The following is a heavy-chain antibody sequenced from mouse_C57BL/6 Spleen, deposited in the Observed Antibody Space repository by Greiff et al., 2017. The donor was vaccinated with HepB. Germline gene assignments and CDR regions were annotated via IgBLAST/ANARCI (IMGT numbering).Heavy chain of an antibody. D-gene: IGHD2-4*01. J-gene: IGHJ4*01. CDR2: IYPGDGDT. CDR3: ARGGNLDYEGAMDY. CDR1: GYAFSSSW. V-gene: IGHV1-82*01. Sequence: QVQLKQSGPELVKPGASVKISCKASGYAFSSSWMNWVKQRPGKGLEWIGRIYPGDGDTNYNGKFKGKATLTADKSSSTAYMQLSSLTSEDSAVYFCARGGNLDYEGAMDYWGQGTSVTVSS.